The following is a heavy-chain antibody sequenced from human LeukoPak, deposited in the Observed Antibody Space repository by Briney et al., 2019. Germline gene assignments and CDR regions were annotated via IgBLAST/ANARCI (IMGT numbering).Heavy chain of an antibody. V-gene: IGHV4-59*12. CDR1: DGSISSYY. D-gene: IGHD5-24*01. CDR3: ARGRDGYNHDTFDL. Sequence: SETLSLTCSVSDGSISSYYWSWIRQPPGKGLEWVGYIYYSGSTNYNPSLKSRVTISVDTSKNQFSLNLSSVTAADTAVYYCARGRDGYNHDTFDLWGQGTMVTVSS. J-gene: IGHJ3*01. CDR2: IYYSGST.